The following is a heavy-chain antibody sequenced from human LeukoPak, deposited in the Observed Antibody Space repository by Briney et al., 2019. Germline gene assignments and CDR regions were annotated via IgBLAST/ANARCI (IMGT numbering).Heavy chain of an antibody. Sequence: GGSLILSCAASGFTVSGDYMSWVRQAPGKGLGWVSLIYPGGSTFYADSVKGRFTISRDNSKNTLYLQMNSLRAEDTAVYYCARAGRNDPRGYSYGFFDYWGQGTLVTVSS. CDR3: ARAGRNDPRGYSYGFFDY. J-gene: IGHJ4*02. D-gene: IGHD5-18*01. CDR1: GFTVSGDY. V-gene: IGHV3-53*01. CDR2: IYPGGST.